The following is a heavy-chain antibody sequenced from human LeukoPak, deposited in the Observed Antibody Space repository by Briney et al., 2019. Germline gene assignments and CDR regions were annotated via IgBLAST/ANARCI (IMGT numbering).Heavy chain of an antibody. CDR3: ARDGITGPRFYNWFDP. D-gene: IGHD1-20*01. V-gene: IGHV4-61*08. Sequence: SQTLSLTCTVSGGSISSGDYYWRWIRQPPGKGLEWIGYIYYSGSTNYNPSLKSRVTISVDTSKNQFSLKLSSVTAADTAVYYCARDGITGPRFYNWFDPWGQGTLVTVSS. CDR2: IYYSGST. CDR1: GGSISSGDYY. J-gene: IGHJ5*02.